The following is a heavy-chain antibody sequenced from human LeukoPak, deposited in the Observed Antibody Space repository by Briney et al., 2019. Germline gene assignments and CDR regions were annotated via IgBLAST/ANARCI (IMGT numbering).Heavy chain of an antibody. CDR2: IYHSGST. CDR1: GGSISSSFYY. J-gene: IGHJ5*02. D-gene: IGHD4-17*01. V-gene: IGHV4-39*01. CDR3: ARQYGP. Sequence: PSETLSLTCTVSGGSISSSFYYWGWIRQSPGKGLEWIGSIYHSGSTYYNPSLKSRVTISVDTSRNQFSLNLSSVTAADTAVYYCARQYGPWGQGTLVAVSS.